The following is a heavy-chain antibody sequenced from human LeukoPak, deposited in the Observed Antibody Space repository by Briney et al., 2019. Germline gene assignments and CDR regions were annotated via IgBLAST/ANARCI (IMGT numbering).Heavy chain of an antibody. J-gene: IGHJ3*02. Sequence: ASVKVSCKASGYTFTSYDINWVRQATGQGLEWMGWMNPNSGNTNYAQKLQGRVTMTTDTSTSTAYMELRSLRSDDTAVYYCARDSDFWSGSNDAFDIWGQGTMVTVSS. D-gene: IGHD3-3*01. CDR1: GYTFTSYD. CDR2: MNPNSGNT. CDR3: ARDSDFWSGSNDAFDI. V-gene: IGHV1-18*01.